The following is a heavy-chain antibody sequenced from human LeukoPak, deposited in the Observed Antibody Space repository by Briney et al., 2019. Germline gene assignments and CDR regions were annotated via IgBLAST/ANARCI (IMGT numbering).Heavy chain of an antibody. CDR3: AKDGIAAGDAFDI. Sequence: SETLSLTCTVSGGFATYYGWSWIRQPPGKGLEWIGFVYNTGTTKYNPSLKSRVTISRDTSRNQFSLKLTSVTAADTAVYYCAKDGIAAGDAFDIWGQGTMVTVSS. CDR2: VYNTGTT. V-gene: IGHV4-59*02. CDR1: GGFATYYG. J-gene: IGHJ3*02. D-gene: IGHD6-13*01.